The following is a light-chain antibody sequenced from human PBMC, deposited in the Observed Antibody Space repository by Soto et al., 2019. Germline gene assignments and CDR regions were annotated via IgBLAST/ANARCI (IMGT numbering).Light chain of an antibody. CDR3: QQYYSYPPT. CDR2: AAS. Sequence: DIQMTQSPSSLSASVGDRVTITCRASQDISNFLAWFQQKPGKAPKYLIYAASNLQSGVPSKFSGSGSGTDFTLTISTLQPEDVATYYCQQYYSYPPTFGPGTKVDIK. J-gene: IGKJ3*01. CDR1: QDISNF. V-gene: IGKV1-16*02.